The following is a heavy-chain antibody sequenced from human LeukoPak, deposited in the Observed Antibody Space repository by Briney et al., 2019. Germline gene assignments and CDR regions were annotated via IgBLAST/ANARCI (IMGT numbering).Heavy chain of an antibody. D-gene: IGHD6-19*01. J-gene: IGHJ4*02. CDR2: ISYDGLTT. V-gene: IGHV3-23*01. Sequence: GGSLRLSCAASGFTFSSYAMSWVRQAPGKGLEWVSAISYDGLTTYYADSVRGRFTISRDNSRNTLYLQMSSLRAEDTAVYYCAKGPIGLAGKFDFWGQGTLATVSS. CDR1: GFTFSSYA. CDR3: AKGPIGLAGKFDF.